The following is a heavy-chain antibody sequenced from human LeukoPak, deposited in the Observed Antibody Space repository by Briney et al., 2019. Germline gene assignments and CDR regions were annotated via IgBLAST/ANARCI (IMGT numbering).Heavy chain of an antibody. V-gene: IGHV1-8*01. CDR1: GYTFSSYD. D-gene: IGHD3-10*01. Sequence: SVNVSCKASGYTFSSYDINWVRQATGQGPEWMGWINPNSGNTGYAQKFQGRVTMTWSRSRSTVYMELSSLTSEDTALYFCARGGYYGSGSLYYGLDVWGQGTTVTVSS. J-gene: IGHJ6*02. CDR3: ARGGYYGSGSLYYGLDV. CDR2: INPNSGNT.